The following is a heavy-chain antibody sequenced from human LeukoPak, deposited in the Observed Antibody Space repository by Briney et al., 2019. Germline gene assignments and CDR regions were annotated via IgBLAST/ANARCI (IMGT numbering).Heavy chain of an antibody. CDR1: GGTLSSYA. V-gene: IGHV1-69*13. Sequence: SVKVSCKASGGTLSSYAISWVRQAPGQGLEWMGGIIPIFGTANYAQKFQGRVTITADESTSTAYMELSSLRSEDTAVYYCARLHDYSKVVLPYGWFDPWGQGTLVTVSS. J-gene: IGHJ5*02. CDR3: ARLHDYSKVVLPYGWFDP. D-gene: IGHD4-11*01. CDR2: IIPIFGTA.